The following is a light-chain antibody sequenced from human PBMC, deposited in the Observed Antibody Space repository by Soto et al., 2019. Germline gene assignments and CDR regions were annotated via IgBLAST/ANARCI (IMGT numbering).Light chain of an antibody. Sequence: QSALTQPASVSGSPGQSITISCTGTSSDVGGCNYVSWYQQHPGKAPKLMIYDVSNRHSGVSNRFSGSKSGNTASLTISELQVEDEDDYYGSSYTSSRTLDVVFGGGTKLTVL. J-gene: IGLJ2*01. V-gene: IGLV2-14*01. CDR3: SSYTSSRTLDVV. CDR2: DVS. CDR1: SSDVGGCNY.